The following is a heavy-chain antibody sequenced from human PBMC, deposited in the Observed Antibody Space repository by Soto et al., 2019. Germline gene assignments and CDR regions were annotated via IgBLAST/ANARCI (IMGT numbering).Heavy chain of an antibody. V-gene: IGHV1-8*01. CDR1: GYTFTNYE. D-gene: IGHD3-10*01. Sequence: QVQLVQSGAEVKKPGASVKVSCKASGYTFTNYEINWVRQATGQGLEWMGWMNPGSGNTGYAHKLQGRVTMTRNISISTAYMELRRLVSDDTAIYYCARMASSGSLNWFDPWGQGTLVTVSS. CDR3: ARMASSGSLNWFDP. J-gene: IGHJ5*02. CDR2: MNPGSGNT.